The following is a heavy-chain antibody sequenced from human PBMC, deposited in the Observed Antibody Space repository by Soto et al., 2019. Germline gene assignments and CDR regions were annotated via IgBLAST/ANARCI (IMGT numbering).Heavy chain of an antibody. Sequence: SETLSLTCTVSGGSISSCDYYWSWIRQPPGKGLEWIGYIYYSGSTYYNPSLKSRVTISVDASKNQFSLKLSSVTAADTAVYYCARGYSSSWAGYGMDGWGQGTTVTVSS. D-gene: IGHD6-13*01. CDR1: GGSISSCDYY. V-gene: IGHV4-30-4*01. CDR3: ARGYSSSWAGYGMDG. J-gene: IGHJ6*02. CDR2: IYYSGST.